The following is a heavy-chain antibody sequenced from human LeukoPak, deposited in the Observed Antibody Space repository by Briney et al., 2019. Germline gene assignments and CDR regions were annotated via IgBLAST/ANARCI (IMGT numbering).Heavy chain of an antibody. J-gene: IGHJ4*02. CDR1: GYTFTGYY. V-gene: IGHV1-2*02. D-gene: IGHD3-10*01. CDR3: ARGPLITMVRGVITPSSSY. Sequence: GASVKASCKASGYTFTGYYMHWVRQAPGQGLEWMGWINPNSGGTNYAQKFQGRVTMTRDTSISTAYMELSRLRSDDTAVYYCARGPLITMVRGVITPSSSYWGQGTLVTVSS. CDR2: INPNSGGT.